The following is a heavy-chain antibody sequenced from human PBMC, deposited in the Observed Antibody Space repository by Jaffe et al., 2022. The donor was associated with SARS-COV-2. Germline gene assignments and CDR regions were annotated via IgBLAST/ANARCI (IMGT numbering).Heavy chain of an antibody. Sequence: QLQLQESGPGLVKPSETLSLTCTVSGGSISSSDYYWGWIRQPPGKGLEWIGSIYHSGSTYYSPSLKSRVTISVDTSKNQFSLRLSSVTAADTAVYYCARRRYSSSWYFRANWFDPWGQGTLVTVSS. J-gene: IGHJ5*02. CDR2: IYHSGST. V-gene: IGHV4-39*01. CDR1: GGSISSSDYY. CDR3: ARRRYSSSWYFRANWFDP. D-gene: IGHD6-13*01.